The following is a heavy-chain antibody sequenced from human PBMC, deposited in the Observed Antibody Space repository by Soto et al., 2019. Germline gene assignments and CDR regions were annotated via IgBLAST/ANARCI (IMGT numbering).Heavy chain of an antibody. D-gene: IGHD3-3*01. J-gene: IGHJ6*02. V-gene: IGHV1-46*01. CDR3: AKAQTEYYDFWSGYFLGDGMDV. Sequence: ASVKVSCKASGYTFTSYYMHWVRQAPGQGLEWMGIINPSGGSTSYAQKFQGRVTMTRDTSTSTVYMELSSLRSEDTAVYYCAKAQTEYYDFWSGYFLGDGMDVWGQGTTVTAP. CDR2: INPSGGST. CDR1: GYTFTSYY.